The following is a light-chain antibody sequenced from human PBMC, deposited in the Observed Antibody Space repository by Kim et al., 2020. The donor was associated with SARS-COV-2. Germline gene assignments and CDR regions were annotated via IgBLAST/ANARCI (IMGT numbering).Light chain of an antibody. J-gene: IGLJ2*01. CDR1: SSDVGGYNY. Sequence: QSVPISCTGTSSDVGGYNYVSWYQQHPGKAPKLMIYEVSKRPSGVPDRFSGSKSGNTASLTVSGLQAEDEADYYCSSYAGSNNLVFGGGTQLTVL. V-gene: IGLV2-8*01. CDR2: EVS. CDR3: SSYAGSNNLV.